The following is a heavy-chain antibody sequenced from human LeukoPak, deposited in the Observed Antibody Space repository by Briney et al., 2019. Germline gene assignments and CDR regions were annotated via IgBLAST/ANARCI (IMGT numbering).Heavy chain of an antibody. J-gene: IGHJ4*02. CDR2: FYARGNT. D-gene: IGHD3-10*01. CDR1: GGSISNYY. V-gene: IGHV4-4*07. Sequence: SETLSLTCNVSGGSISNYYWNWIRQPAGKGLEWIGRFYARGNTNYNPSLKSRVTMSVDTSKNQLSLKLTSVTAADTAVYYCTKGRGIWGQGTLVTVSS. CDR3: TKGRGI.